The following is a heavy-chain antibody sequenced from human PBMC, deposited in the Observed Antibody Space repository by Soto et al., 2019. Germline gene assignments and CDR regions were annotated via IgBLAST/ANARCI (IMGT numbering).Heavy chain of an antibody. V-gene: IGHV3-48*02. CDR2: ITTGSSAM. Sequence: PGGSLRLSCAASGFTFSAYSMNWVRQAPGKGLEWVSYITTGSSAMYYADSVKGRFTISRDDAKNSLYLQMNSLRDEDTAVYYCARGYGDYRYFDLWGRGTMVTVSS. D-gene: IGHD4-17*01. CDR1: GFTFSAYS. CDR3: ARGYGDYRYFDL. J-gene: IGHJ2*01.